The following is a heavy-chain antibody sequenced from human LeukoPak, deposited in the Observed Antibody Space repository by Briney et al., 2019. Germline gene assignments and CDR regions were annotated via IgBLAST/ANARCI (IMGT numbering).Heavy chain of an antibody. Sequence: GEYVKISCKASEDSLSSLTTYSNAWLRQIPGKGLERMGIIYPGDSHTRYSPSFEGQVTISADKSINTAYLQWSSLKASDSATYYCARGGGILAWIFTWTGTFDVWGKGTRVAV. CDR1: EDSLSSLTTYS. V-gene: IGHV5-51*01. CDR3: ARGGGILAWIFTWTGTFDV. CDR2: IYPGDSHT. J-gene: IGHJ3*01. D-gene: IGHD3-3*01.